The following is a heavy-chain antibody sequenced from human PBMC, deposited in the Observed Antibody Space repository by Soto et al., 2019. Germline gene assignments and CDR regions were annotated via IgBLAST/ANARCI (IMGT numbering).Heavy chain of an antibody. CDR3: ARGKSITGTPYAFDY. J-gene: IGHJ4*02. V-gene: IGHV1-3*01. CDR1: GYTFTSYA. Sequence: ASVKVSCKASGYTFTSYAMHWVRQAPGQRLEWMGWINAGNGNTKYSQKFRGRVTTTRDTSASTAYMELSSLRSEDTAVYYCARGKSITGTPYAFDYWGQGTLVTVSS. D-gene: IGHD1-7*01. CDR2: INAGNGNT.